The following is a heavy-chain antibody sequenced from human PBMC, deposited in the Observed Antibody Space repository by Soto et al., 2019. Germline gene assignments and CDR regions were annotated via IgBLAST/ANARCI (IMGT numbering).Heavy chain of an antibody. CDR1: GFTFSSYC. J-gene: IGHJ4*02. Sequence: GGSLRLSCAASGFTFSSYCMHWVRQAPGKGLEGVAVIWYDGSNKHYADSVKGRFTISRDNSKDTLYLHMNSLRAEDTALYYCARVGQVYCSSAGCLLYYFDYWGQGTLVTVSS. CDR2: IWYDGSNK. D-gene: IGHD2-2*01. V-gene: IGHV3-33*01. CDR3: ARVGQVYCSSAGCLLYYFDY.